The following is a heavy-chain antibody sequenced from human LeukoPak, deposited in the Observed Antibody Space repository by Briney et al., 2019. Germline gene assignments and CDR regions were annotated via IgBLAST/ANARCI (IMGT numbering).Heavy chain of an antibody. CDR3: AKDSRGVEQFLVPRNDY. CDR2: IKNKGGGGTI. Sequence: GGSLRLSCAASGFTFNHAWLNWVRQTPEKGLEWVGLIKNKGGGGTIDYAAPVEGRFTISRDSSKNTLFLQMNSLRAEDTAVYYCAKDSRGVEQFLVPRNDYWGQGTLVTVSS. CDR1: GFTFNHAW. D-gene: IGHD6-19*01. V-gene: IGHV3-15*07. J-gene: IGHJ4*02.